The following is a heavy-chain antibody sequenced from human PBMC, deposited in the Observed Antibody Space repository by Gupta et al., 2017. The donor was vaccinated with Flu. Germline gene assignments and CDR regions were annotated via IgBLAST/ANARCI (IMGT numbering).Heavy chain of an antibody. CDR3: ARSIVVVPAAMEYYYYYMDV. J-gene: IGHJ6*03. CDR1: GGTFSSYA. D-gene: IGHD2-2*01. V-gene: IGHV1-69*01. CDR2: IIPIFGTA. Sequence: QVQLVQSGAEVKKPGSSVKVSCKASGGTFSSYAISWVRQAPGQGLEWMGGIIPIFGTANYAQKFQGRVTITADESTSTAYMELSSLRSEDTAVYYCARSIVVVPAAMEYYYYYMDVWGKGTTVTVSS.